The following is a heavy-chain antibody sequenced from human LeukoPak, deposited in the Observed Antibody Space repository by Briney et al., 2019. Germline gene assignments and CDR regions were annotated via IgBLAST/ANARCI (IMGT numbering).Heavy chain of an antibody. V-gene: IGHV4-59*01. J-gene: IGHJ4*02. Sequence: PSETLSLTCTVSGGSISSYYWSWIRQPPGKGLEWIGYIYYSGSTNYNPSLKSRVTISVDTSKNQFSLKLSSVTAADTAVYYCARAAGYSSGWYPIDYWGQGTLVTVSS. D-gene: IGHD6-19*01. CDR2: IYYSGST. CDR3: ARAAGYSSGWYPIDY. CDR1: GGSISSYY.